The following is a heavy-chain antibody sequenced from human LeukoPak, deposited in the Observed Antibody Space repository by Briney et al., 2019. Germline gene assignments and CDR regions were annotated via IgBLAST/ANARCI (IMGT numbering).Heavy chain of an antibody. J-gene: IGHJ4*02. D-gene: IGHD6-13*01. CDR3: ARAYSSSWYMAMY. CDR2: INPNGDAT. V-gene: IGHV1-46*01. CDR1: GHTFTGYY. Sequence: ASVKVSCKASGHTFTGYYMHWVRQAPGQGLEWMGIINPNGDATSYAQKFQGRVTVTSDTSTSTVSMELTSLRSEDTAIYYCARAYSSSWYMAMYWGQGTLVTVSS.